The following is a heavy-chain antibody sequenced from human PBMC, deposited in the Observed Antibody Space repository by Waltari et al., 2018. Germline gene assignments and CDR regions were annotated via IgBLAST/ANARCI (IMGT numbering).Heavy chain of an antibody. CDR3: ARDSYGGGAGAFDI. CDR1: GFTFSSYS. D-gene: IGHD3-10*01. Sequence: EVQLVESGGGLVQPGGSLRLSCAASGFTFSSYSMNWVRQAPGKGLEWVSYIISSSSTIDYADSVKGRFTISRDNAKNSLYLQMNSLRAEDTAVYYCARDSYGGGAGAFDIWGQGTMVTVSS. V-gene: IGHV3-48*04. J-gene: IGHJ3*02. CDR2: IISSSSTI.